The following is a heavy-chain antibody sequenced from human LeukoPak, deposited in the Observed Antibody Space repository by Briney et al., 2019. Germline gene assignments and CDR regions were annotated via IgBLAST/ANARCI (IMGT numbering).Heavy chain of an antibody. Sequence: SETLSLTCTVSGGSISSSSYYWGWIRQPPGKGLEWIGSIYYSGSTYYNPSLKSRVTISVDTSKNQFSLKLSSVTAADTAVYYCARHPQPNTEMDVWGKGTTVTVSS. J-gene: IGHJ6*04. CDR3: ARHPQPNTEMDV. D-gene: IGHD4/OR15-4a*01. V-gene: IGHV4-39*07. CDR1: GGSISSSSYY. CDR2: IYYSGST.